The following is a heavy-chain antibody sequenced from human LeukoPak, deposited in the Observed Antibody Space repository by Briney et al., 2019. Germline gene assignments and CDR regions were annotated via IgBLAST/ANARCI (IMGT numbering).Heavy chain of an antibody. CDR1: GFNFEDHA. D-gene: IGHD1-1*01. Sequence: TGGSLRLSCEGSGFNFEDHAMNWVRQSPGKGLEWISGILGGGGAIYYADSVKGRFTISRDNSKNTVFLQMTSLRAGDTAVYSCARETGTTNSYPLSLDSWGQGVLVTVSS. CDR3: ARETGTTNSYPLSLDS. CDR2: ILGGGGAI. V-gene: IGHV3-23*01. J-gene: IGHJ4*02.